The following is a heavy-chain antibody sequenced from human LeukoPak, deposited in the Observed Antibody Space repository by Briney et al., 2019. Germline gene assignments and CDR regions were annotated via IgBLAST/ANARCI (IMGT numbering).Heavy chain of an antibody. J-gene: IGHJ4*02. CDR1: GYTFTGYC. CDR2: INPNTGAT. CDR3: ARDRVGSGWPRPYYFEI. Sequence: GASVKVSCKPSGYTFTGYCLHWVRQAPGQGPEWMGWINPNTGATMYSQKFQGRVTMTRDTSVSTGYLELRSLRSDDSAVYYCARDRVGSGWPRPYYFEIWGQGTLVTVSS. D-gene: IGHD6-19*01. V-gene: IGHV1-2*02.